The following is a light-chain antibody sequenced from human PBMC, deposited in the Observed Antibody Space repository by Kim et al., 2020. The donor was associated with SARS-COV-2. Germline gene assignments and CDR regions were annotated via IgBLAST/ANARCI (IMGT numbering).Light chain of an antibody. CDR3: QQSHTAPSLT. J-gene: IGKJ4*01. Sequence: DIQMTQSPSSLSASVGDRVTIACRASQSISNYLNWYQQKPGKAPNLLIYAASSLQGGVPSRFSGSGSGTDFTLTISSLQHEDFATYYCQQSHTAPSLTFGGGTKVDIK. CDR1: QSISNY. CDR2: AAS. V-gene: IGKV1-39*01.